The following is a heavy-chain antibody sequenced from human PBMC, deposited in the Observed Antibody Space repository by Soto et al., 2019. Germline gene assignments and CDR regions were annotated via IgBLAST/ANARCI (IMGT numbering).Heavy chain of an antibody. CDR1: GGSISSGGYS. CDR2: IYYSGST. J-gene: IGHJ3*02. Sequence: PSETLSLTCAVSGGSISSGGYSWSWIRQPPGKGLEWIGYIYYSGSTNYKPSLKSRVTISVDTSKNQFSLKLSSVTAADTAVYYCARHSSGRAGLAFDIWGQGTMVTVSS. CDR3: ARHSSGRAGLAFDI. V-gene: IGHV4-61*08. D-gene: IGHD6-19*01.